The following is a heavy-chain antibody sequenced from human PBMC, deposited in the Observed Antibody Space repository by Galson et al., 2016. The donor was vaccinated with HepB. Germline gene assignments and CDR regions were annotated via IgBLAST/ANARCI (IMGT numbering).Heavy chain of an antibody. V-gene: IGHV3-23*01. CDR2: ISGSGGRT. CDR3: AKDGYFASGSALYGMDV. D-gene: IGHD3-10*01. Sequence: SLRLSCAASGFRFSSYAVSWVRQAPGKGPEWVSGISGSGGRTYYADSVKGRFTISRDNSKNTVYLQMNSLRVEDTTRYYYAKDGYFASGSALYGMDVWGQGTTVTVSS. J-gene: IGHJ6*02. CDR1: GFRFSSYA.